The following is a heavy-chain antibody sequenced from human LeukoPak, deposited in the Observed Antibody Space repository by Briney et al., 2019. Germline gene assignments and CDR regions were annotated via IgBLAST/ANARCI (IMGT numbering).Heavy chain of an antibody. V-gene: IGHV4-59*01. D-gene: IGHD3-10*01. CDR3: ARVGGSGSYYRYYGMDV. CDR2: IYYSGST. Sequence: PSETLSLTCTVSGGSLSSYYWSWIRPPPGRGREGMGYIYYSGSTNYNPSLKSRVTISVDTSKNQFSLKLSSVTAADTAVYYCARVGGSGSYYRYYGMDVWGKGTTVTVSS. CDR1: GGSLSSYY. J-gene: IGHJ6*04.